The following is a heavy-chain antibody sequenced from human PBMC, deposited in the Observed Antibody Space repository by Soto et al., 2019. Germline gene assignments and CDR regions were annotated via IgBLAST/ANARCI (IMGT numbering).Heavy chain of an antibody. D-gene: IGHD6-13*01. CDR3: AKDSDAGPYFFDC. Sequence: PGGSLRLSCSASGLSFSYYAMSWVRQAPGKGLEWVSRISGGGGSTYYADSVKGRFTISRDNSKNTLYLQMDSLRAEDTAVYYCAKDSDAGPYFFDCWDQGSLVTVSS. CDR1: GLSFSYYA. J-gene: IGHJ4*02. CDR2: ISGGGGST. V-gene: IGHV3-23*01.